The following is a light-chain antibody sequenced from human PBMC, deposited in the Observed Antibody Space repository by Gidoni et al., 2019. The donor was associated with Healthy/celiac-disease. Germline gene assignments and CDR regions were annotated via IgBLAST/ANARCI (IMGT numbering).Light chain of an antibody. V-gene: IGKV4-1*01. Sequence: DIVMTQSPDSLAVSLGERATINCKSSQSVLYSSNNKNYLAWYQQKPGQPPKRLIYWASTRESGVPDRFSGSGSRTDFTLTISSLQAEDVAVYYCQQYYSTPLTFGGGTKVEIK. CDR1: QSVLYSSNNKNY. CDR2: WAS. CDR3: QQYYSTPLT. J-gene: IGKJ4*01.